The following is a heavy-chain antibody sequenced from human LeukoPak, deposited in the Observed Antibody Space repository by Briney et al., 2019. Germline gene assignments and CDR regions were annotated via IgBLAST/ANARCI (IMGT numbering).Heavy chain of an antibody. J-gene: IGHJ4*02. Sequence: PSETLSLTCTVSGGSISSYYWSWIRQPPGKGLEWIGYVYYSGSTNYNPSLKSRVTISVDTSKNQFSLKLTSVTAADTAVYYCARGDSGSFSQFDCWGQGTLVTVSA. D-gene: IGHD1-26*01. CDR1: GGSISSYY. V-gene: IGHV4-59*01. CDR2: VYYSGST. CDR3: ARGDSGSFSQFDC.